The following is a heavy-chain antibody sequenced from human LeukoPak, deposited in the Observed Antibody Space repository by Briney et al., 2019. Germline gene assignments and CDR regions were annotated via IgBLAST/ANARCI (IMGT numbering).Heavy chain of an antibody. V-gene: IGHV4-34*01. D-gene: IGHD1-26*01. J-gene: IGHJ4*02. CDR2: IKHGAST. CDR3: ARDVEGAIDY. CDR1: GFPFISYV. Sequence: GSLRLSCAASGFPFISYVMTWIPQSPGKGLEWIGEIKHGASTNYNPSLKSRVTISVDTSKNQFSLKLTSVTAADTAVYYCARDVEGAIDYWGQGTLVTVSS.